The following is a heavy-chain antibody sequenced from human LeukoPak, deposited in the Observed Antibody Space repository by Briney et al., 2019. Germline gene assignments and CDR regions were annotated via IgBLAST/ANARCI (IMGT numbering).Heavy chain of an antibody. J-gene: IGHJ4*02. CDR1: GGSISSGGYS. D-gene: IGHD3-22*01. CDR3: ARSMKSSGYYYILDY. Sequence: SETLSLTCAVSGGSISSGGYSWSWLRQPPGKGLEWIGYIYHSGSTYYNPSLKSRVTISVDRSKNQFSLKLSSVTAADTAVYYCARSMKSSGYYYILDYWGQGTLVTVSS. V-gene: IGHV4-30-2*02. CDR2: IYHSGST.